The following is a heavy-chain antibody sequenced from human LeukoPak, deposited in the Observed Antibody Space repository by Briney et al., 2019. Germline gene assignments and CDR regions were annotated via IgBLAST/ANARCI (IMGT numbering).Heavy chain of an antibody. CDR2: IYYSGST. Sequence: PSETLSLTCTVSGGSISSYYWSWIRQPPGKGLEWIGYIYYSGSTNYNPSLKSRVTISVDTSKNQFSLKLSSVTAADTAVYYCARVPFIAAAGTENWFDPWGQGTLVTVSS. V-gene: IGHV4-59*13. CDR1: GGSISSYY. J-gene: IGHJ5*02. CDR3: ARVPFIAAAGTENWFDP. D-gene: IGHD6-13*01.